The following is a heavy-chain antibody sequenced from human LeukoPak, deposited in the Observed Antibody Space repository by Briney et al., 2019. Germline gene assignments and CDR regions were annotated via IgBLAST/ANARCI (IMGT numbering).Heavy chain of an antibody. CDR1: GFTFSSYG. Sequence: GGSLRLSCAASGFTFSSYGMHWVRQAPGKGLEWVAVISYDGSNKYYADSVKGRFAISRDNSKNTLYLQMNSLRAEDTAVYYCALPSGLWLTEDAFDIWGQGTMVTVSS. D-gene: IGHD5-18*01. CDR2: ISYDGSNK. CDR3: ALPSGLWLTEDAFDI. V-gene: IGHV3-30*03. J-gene: IGHJ3*02.